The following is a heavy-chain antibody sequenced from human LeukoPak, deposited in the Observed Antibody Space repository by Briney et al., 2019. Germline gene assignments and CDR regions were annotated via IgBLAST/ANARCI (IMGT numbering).Heavy chain of an antibody. V-gene: IGHV3-23*01. J-gene: IGHJ6*03. CDR1: GFTFSSYA. D-gene: IGHD4-17*01. Sequence: GGSLRLSCAASGFTFSSYAMSWVRQAPGKGLEWVSAISGSGGSTYYADSVKGRFTISRDNAKNSLYLQMNSLRAEDTAVYYCARVRKAYGDYAYYYYYMDVWGKGTTVTISS. CDR2: ISGSGGST. CDR3: ARVRKAYGDYAYYYYYMDV.